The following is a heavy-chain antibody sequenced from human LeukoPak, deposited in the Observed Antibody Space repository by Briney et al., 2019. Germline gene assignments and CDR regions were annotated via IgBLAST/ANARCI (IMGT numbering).Heavy chain of an antibody. CDR1: GGTFSSYT. CDR3: ARAPTAAAYNWFDP. J-gene: IGHJ5*02. CDR2: IIPILGIA. D-gene: IGHD6-13*01. V-gene: IGHV1-69*02. Sequence: SVKVSCKASGGTFSSYTISWVRQAPGQGLEWMGRIIPILGIANYAQKFQGRVTITADKSTSTAYMELSSLRSEDTAVYYCARAPTAAAYNWFDPWGQGTLVTVSS.